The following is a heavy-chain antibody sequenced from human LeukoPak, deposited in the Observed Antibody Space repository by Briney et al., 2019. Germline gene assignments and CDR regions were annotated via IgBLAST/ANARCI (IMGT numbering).Heavy chain of an antibody. CDR3: ARSSGGYYYYGMDV. Sequence: PSETLSLTCTVSGGSIINYYWSWIRQPPGKGLEWTGYIYYSGSTSYNASLRSRVTISVDTSKNQFSLELSSVTAADTAVYYCARSSGGYYYYGMDVWGRGTTVTVSS. CDR1: GGSIINYY. D-gene: IGHD3-10*01. CDR2: IYYSGST. J-gene: IGHJ6*02. V-gene: IGHV4-59*01.